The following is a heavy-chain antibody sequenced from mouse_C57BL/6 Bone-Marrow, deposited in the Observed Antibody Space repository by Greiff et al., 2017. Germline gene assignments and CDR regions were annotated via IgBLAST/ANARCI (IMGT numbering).Heavy chain of an antibody. V-gene: IGHV10-3*01. D-gene: IGHD1-1*01. CDR2: IRSKSSNYAT. CDR1: GFTFNTYA. CDR3: VSLITTVVATGEYAMDY. J-gene: IGHJ4*01. Sequence: EMQLVESGGGLVQPKGSLKLSCAASGFTFNTYAMHWVRQAPGKGLEWVARIRSKSSNYATYYADSVKDRFTISRDDSQSMLYLQMNNLKTEDTAMYYCVSLITTVVATGEYAMDYWGQGTSVTVSS.